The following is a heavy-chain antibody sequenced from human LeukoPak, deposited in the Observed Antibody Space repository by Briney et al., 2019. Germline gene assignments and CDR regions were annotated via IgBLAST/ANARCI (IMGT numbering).Heavy chain of an antibody. D-gene: IGHD3-10*01. CDR2: IYYSGST. V-gene: IGHV4-39*01. J-gene: IGHJ5*02. Sequence: PSETLSLTCAVSGDSISNSNHYWAWIRQPPGKGLEWIGRIYYSGSTYYNPSLKSRVTMSVDLSKNQFALKLSSVTAADTAVYYCAKTPRLLWFGELLAGWFDPWGQGTLVTVSS. CDR1: GDSISNSNHY. CDR3: AKTPRLLWFGELLAGWFDP.